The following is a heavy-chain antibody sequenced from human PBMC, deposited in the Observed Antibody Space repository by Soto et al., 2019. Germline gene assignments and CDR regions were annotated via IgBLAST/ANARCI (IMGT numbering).Heavy chain of an antibody. CDR1: GFTFSNYW. J-gene: IGHJ6*03. Sequence: EVQLVESGGDLVQPGGSLRLSCVASGFTFSNYWMAWVRQAPGKGLEWVANIKQDEGEKYYVDSVKGRFTISRDNAKNSLYLQMHSLRAEDTAMYYCARDGHTVSTVYYYYHLVVWGKGTTVTVSS. D-gene: IGHD4-4*01. V-gene: IGHV3-7*01. CDR2: IKQDEGEK. CDR3: ARDGHTVSTVYYYYHLVV.